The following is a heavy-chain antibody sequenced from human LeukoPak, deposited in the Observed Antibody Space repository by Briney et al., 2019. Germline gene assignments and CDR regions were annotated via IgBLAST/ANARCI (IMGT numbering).Heavy chain of an antibody. J-gene: IGHJ5*02. CDR3: ATGPIAVAGSRTSGWFDP. V-gene: IGHV1-8*01. CDR1: GYTFTSYD. CDR2: MNPNSGNT. Sequence: GASVKVSCKASGYTFTSYDINWVRQATGQGLEWMGWMNPNSGNTGYAQKFQGRVTMTRNTSISTAYMELSSLRSEDMAVYYCATGPIAVAGSRTSGWFDPWGQGTLVTVSS. D-gene: IGHD6-19*01.